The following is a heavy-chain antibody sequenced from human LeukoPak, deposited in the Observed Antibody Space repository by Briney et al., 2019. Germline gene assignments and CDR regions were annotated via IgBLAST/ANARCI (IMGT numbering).Heavy chain of an antibody. D-gene: IGHD6-19*01. CDR2: ISSSSSTI. Sequence: PGGSLRLSCAASGFTFSSYSMNWVRQAPGKGLEWVSYISSSSSTIYYADSVKGRFTISRDNAKNSLYLQMNSLRAEDTAVYYCARPGDYSGGWYHYWGQGTLVTVSS. CDR3: ARPGDYSGGWYHY. J-gene: IGHJ4*02. V-gene: IGHV3-48*01. CDR1: GFTFSSYS.